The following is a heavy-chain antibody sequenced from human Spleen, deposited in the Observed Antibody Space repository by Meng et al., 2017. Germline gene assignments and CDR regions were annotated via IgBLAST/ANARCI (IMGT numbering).Heavy chain of an antibody. V-gene: IGHV3-30*03. CDR1: GFSFTTYS. Sequence: GGSLRLSCAASGFSFTTYSMNWVRQAPGKGLEWVALVSYDGSNKYYADSVKGRFTISRDNSKNTLYLQMNSLRRDDTAVYYCGRGPIAVAGRVGDWGQGTLVTVSS. CDR3: GRGPIAVAGRVGD. D-gene: IGHD6-19*01. CDR2: VSYDGSNK. J-gene: IGHJ4*02.